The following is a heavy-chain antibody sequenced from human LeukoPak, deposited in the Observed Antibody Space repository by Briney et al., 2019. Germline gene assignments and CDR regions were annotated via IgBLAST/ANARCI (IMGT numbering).Heavy chain of an antibody. CDR2: ISYDGSNK. CDR1: GFTFSSYA. Sequence: PGGSLRLSSAASGFTFSSYAMHWVRQAPGKGLEWVAVISYDGSNKYYADSVKGRFTISRDNSKNTLYLQMNSLRAEDTAVYYCARGVAHRDIAAAGPNDFIPFDYWGQGTLVTVSS. J-gene: IGHJ4*02. CDR3: ARGVAHRDIAAAGPNDFIPFDY. D-gene: IGHD6-13*01. V-gene: IGHV3-30-3*01.